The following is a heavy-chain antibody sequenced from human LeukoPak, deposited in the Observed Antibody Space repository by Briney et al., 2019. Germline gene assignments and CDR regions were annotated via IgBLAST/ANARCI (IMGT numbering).Heavy chain of an antibody. J-gene: IGHJ6*02. CDR3: ARDRIAVAGTGYYYGMDV. V-gene: IGHV4-59*01. CDR2: IYYRGST. CDR1: GGSISSYY. Sequence: SETLSLTCTVSGGSISSYYWSWIRQPPGKGLEWIGYIYYRGSTNYNPSLKSRVTISVDTSKNQFSLKLSSVTAADTAVYYCARDRIAVAGTGYYYGMDVWGQGTTVTVSS. D-gene: IGHD6-19*01.